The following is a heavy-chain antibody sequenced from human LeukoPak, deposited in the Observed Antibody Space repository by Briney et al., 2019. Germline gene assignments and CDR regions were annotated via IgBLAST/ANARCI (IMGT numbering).Heavy chain of an antibody. CDR1: GYTLTRFG. CDR3: SRATLGYRGGSAGATTGDN. V-gene: IGHV1-18*01. CDR2: ISAYNGNT. D-gene: IGHD1-26*01. Sequence: SVKVSCKPSGYTLTRFGISWGREAARPRLEWMGWISAYNGNTTYAQKPPGRVTMTTDTSPRTTYMELRSLRSDPRARQYCSRATLGYRGGSAGATTGDNWGEGTLVTVSS. J-gene: IGHJ4*02.